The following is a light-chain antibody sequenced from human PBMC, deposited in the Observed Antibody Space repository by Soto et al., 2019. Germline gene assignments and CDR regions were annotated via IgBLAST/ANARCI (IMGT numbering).Light chain of an antibody. CDR1: QSISSW. V-gene: IGKV1-5*01. CDR3: QQDNSYPWT. Sequence: DIQMTQSPSTLPASVGDRVTITCRASQSISSWLAWYQQKPGKAPKLLIYDASSLESGVPSRFSGSGSGTEFTLTISSLQPDDFATYYCQQDNSYPWTFGQGTKVDIK. J-gene: IGKJ1*01. CDR2: DAS.